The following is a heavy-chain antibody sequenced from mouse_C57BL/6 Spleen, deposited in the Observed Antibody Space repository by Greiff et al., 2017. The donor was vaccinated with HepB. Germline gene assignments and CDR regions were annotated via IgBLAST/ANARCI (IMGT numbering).Heavy chain of an antibody. Sequence: EVQLVESGGGLVQPKGSLKLSCAASGFSFNTYAMTWVRQAPGKGLEWVARIRSKSNNYATYYADSVKDRFTISRDDSESMLYLQMNNLKTEDTAMYYCVRLPYDSFAYWGQGTLVTVSA. CDR1: GFSFNTYA. CDR3: VRLPYDSFAY. J-gene: IGHJ3*01. D-gene: IGHD2-4*01. V-gene: IGHV10-1*01. CDR2: IRSKSNNYAT.